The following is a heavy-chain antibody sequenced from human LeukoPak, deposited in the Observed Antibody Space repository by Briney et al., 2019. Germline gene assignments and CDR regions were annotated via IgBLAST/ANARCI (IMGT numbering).Heavy chain of an antibody. Sequence: GGSLRLSCAASGFTFRNYVIHWVRQASGKGLEWVAVTSSDLNVKLYADSVKGRFTISRDNSRSTLYLQMNSLRPEDTAIYYCAREGYYGSGSPPSLYFDYWGQGTLVTVSS. CDR3: AREGYYGSGSPPSLYFDY. D-gene: IGHD3-10*01. CDR1: GFTFRNYV. V-gene: IGHV3-30-3*01. J-gene: IGHJ4*02. CDR2: TSSDLNVK.